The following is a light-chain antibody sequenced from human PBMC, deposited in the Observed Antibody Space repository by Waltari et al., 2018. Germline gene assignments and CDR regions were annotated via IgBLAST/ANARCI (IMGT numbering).Light chain of an antibody. CDR1: SSDVGYYNY. V-gene: IGLV2-11*01. J-gene: IGLJ2*01. CDR2: DVT. CDR3: CSYAGSYILV. Sequence: QSALTQPRSVSGSPGQSVTISCTGTSSDVGYYNYVSWYQQRPGKAPRLILYDVTKRPSGVPDRFSGSKSGNTASMTSSGLQAEDEADFYCCSYAGSYILVFGGGTKLTVL.